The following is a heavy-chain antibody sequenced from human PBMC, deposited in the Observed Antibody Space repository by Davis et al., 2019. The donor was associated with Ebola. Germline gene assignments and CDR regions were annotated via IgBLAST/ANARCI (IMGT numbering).Heavy chain of an antibody. CDR3: ARDLPYYDFWSGYYRY. Sequence: GGSLRLSCAASGFTFSSYAMHWVRQAPGKGLEWVANIKQDGSEKYYVDSVKGRFTISRDNAKNSLYLQMNSLRAEDTAVYYCARDLPYYDFWSGYYRYWGQGTLVTVSS. D-gene: IGHD3-3*01. V-gene: IGHV3-7*01. J-gene: IGHJ4*02. CDR2: IKQDGSEK. CDR1: GFTFSSYA.